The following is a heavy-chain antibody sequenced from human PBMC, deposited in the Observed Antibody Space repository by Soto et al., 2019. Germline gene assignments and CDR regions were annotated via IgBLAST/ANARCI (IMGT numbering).Heavy chain of an antibody. D-gene: IGHD4-17*01. V-gene: IGHV4-59*08. J-gene: IGHJ6*03. CDR3: ASKAMTTVNEPYYYYYMDV. CDR1: GGSISSYY. CDR2: IYYSGST. Sequence: SETLSLTCTVSGGSISSYYWSWIRQPPGKGLEWIGYIYYSGSTNYNPSLKSRVTISVDTSKNQFSLKPSSVTAADTAVYYCASKAMTTVNEPYYYYYMDVWGKGTTVTVSS.